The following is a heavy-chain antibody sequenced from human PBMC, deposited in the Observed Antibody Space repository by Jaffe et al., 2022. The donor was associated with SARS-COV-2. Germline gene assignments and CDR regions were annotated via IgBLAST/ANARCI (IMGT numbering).Heavy chain of an antibody. J-gene: IGHJ6*02. CDR2: IYPGDSDT. V-gene: IGHV5-51*01. CDR3: ARQDYYDSSGYYYGMDV. CDR1: GYSFTSYW. Sequence: EVQLVQSGAEVKKPGESLKISCKGSGYSFTSYWIGWVRQMPGKGLEWMGIIYPGDSDTRYSPSFQGQVTISADKSISTAYLQWSSLKASDTAMYYCARQDYYDSSGYYYGMDVWGQGTTVTVSS. D-gene: IGHD3-22*01.